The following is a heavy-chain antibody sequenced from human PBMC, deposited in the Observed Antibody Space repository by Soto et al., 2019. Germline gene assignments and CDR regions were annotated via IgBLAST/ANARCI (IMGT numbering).Heavy chain of an antibody. Sequence: SETLSLTCTVSGGSIRSGDYYWSWIRQPPGKGLEWIGYIYYSGSTYYNPSLKSRVTISVDTSKNQFSLKLSSVTAADTAVYYCARDHLDSSGYRNWFDPWGQGTLVTVSS. V-gene: IGHV4-30-4*01. CDR3: ARDHLDSSGYRNWFDP. CDR1: GGSIRSGDYY. J-gene: IGHJ5*02. CDR2: IYYSGST. D-gene: IGHD3-22*01.